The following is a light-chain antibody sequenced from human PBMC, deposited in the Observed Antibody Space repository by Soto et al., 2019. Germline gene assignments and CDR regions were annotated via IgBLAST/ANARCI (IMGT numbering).Light chain of an antibody. V-gene: IGKV1-27*01. CDR2: AAS. Sequence: DIQLTQSPSSLSASVGERVTLTWRASQGISNFLAWYQQKPGKVPKLLIYAASTLQSGVPSRFSGSGSGTDFTLTISSLQPVDVATYYCQRYDSAPLTFGGGTKV. CDR1: QGISNF. J-gene: IGKJ4*01. CDR3: QRYDSAPLT.